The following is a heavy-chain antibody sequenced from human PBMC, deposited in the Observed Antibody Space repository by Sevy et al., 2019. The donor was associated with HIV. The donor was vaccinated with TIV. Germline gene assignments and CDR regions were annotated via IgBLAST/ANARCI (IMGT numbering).Heavy chain of an antibody. CDR3: ARDYDFRSGSTHLLY. J-gene: IGHJ4*02. CDR2: INPNSDGT. D-gene: IGHD3-3*01. V-gene: IGHV1-2*02. Sequence: ASVKVSCKASGYTFTAYYLHWVRQAPGQGLEWMGWINPNSDGTNYAQKFQDRVTMTTDTSLTTAYMELHRLTSDDTAVYYCARDYDFRSGSTHLLYWGQGTLVTVSS. CDR1: GYTFTAYY.